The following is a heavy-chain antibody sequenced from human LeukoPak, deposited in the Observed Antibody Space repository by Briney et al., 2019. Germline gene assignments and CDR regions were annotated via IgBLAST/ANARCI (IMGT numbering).Heavy chain of an antibody. D-gene: IGHD1-26*01. V-gene: IGHV4-61*02. J-gene: IGHJ5*02. CDR3: ARERWELHWFDP. CDR1: GGSISSGSYY. CDR2: IYTSGST. Sequence: PPETLSLTCTVSGGSISSGSYYWSWIRQPAGKGLEWIGRIYTSGSTNYNPSLKSRVTISVDTSKNQFSLKLSSVTAADTAVYYCARERWELHWFDPWGQGTLATVSS.